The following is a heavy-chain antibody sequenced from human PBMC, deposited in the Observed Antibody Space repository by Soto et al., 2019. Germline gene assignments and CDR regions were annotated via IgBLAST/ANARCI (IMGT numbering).Heavy chain of an antibody. D-gene: IGHD6-25*01. V-gene: IGHV1-8*01. Sequence: ASVKVSCKASGYTFNTYDIYWMRQATGQGLEWMGWMNPYNGNTGYAQKFQGRVTVTRNTSISTVYMELSGLRPDDTAVYYCARRKERSGPHYFDYWGQGSQVTVSS. CDR2: MNPYNGNT. CDR3: ARRKERSGPHYFDY. J-gene: IGHJ4*02. CDR1: GYTFNTYD.